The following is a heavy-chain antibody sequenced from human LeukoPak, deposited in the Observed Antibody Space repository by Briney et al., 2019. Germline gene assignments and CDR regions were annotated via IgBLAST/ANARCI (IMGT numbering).Heavy chain of an antibody. CDR1: GFTFSSYS. V-gene: IGHV3-21*01. J-gene: IGHJ3*02. Sequence: GGSLRLSCAASGFTFSSYSMNWVRQAPGKGLEWVSSISSSSSYIYYADPVKGRFTISRDNAKNSLYLQMNSLRAEDTAVYYCARVRHYYDSSGPVGIWGQGTMVTVSS. D-gene: IGHD3-22*01. CDR3: ARVRHYYDSSGPVGI. CDR2: ISSSSSYI.